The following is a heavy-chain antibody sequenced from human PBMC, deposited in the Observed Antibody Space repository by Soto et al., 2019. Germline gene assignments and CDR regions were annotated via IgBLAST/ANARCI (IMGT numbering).Heavy chain of an antibody. D-gene: IGHD3-3*01. CDR3: ANQGAFWSGKGYFQH. Sequence: SETLSLTCTVSGGSISSYYWSWIRQPPGKGLEWIGYIYYSGSTNYNPSLKSRVTISVDTSKNQFSLKLSSVTAADTAVYYCANQGAFWSGKGYFQHWGQGTLVTVSS. CDR2: IYYSGST. V-gene: IGHV4-59*08. CDR1: GGSISSYY. J-gene: IGHJ1*01.